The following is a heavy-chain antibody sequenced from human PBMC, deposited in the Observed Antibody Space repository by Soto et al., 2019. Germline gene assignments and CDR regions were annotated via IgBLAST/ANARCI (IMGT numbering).Heavy chain of an antibody. V-gene: IGHV3-9*01. CDR1: GFTFDDYA. J-gene: IGHJ4*02. D-gene: IGHD5-12*01. CDR3: AKGTESSGHEYYFDY. CDR2: ISWNSDTI. Sequence: EVHLVESGGGLVQPGRSLRLSCATSGFTFDDYAIPWVRQAPGKGLEWVSGISWNSDTIYYADSVKGRFTVSRDNAKNSLYLQMSSLRAEDTALYYCAKGTESSGHEYYFDYWGRGALVTVSS.